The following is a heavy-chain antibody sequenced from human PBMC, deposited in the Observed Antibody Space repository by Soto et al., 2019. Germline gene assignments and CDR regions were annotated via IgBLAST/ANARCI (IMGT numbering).Heavy chain of an antibody. CDR3: ARSREFDY. Sequence: SETLSLTCGVSGGSLVGATYCCNWIRQPPGKGLEWIGYIFPSGTTYYNPSLKSRVTISIDVSKNQFSLSLRSLTAADTAVYYCARSREFDYWSQGTLVTAPQ. V-gene: IGHV4-30-2*01. CDR1: GGSLVGATYC. J-gene: IGHJ4*02. CDR2: IFPSGTT.